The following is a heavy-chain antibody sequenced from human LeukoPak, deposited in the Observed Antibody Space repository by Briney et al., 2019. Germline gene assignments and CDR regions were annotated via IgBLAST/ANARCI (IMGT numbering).Heavy chain of an antibody. V-gene: IGHV3-23*01. CDR1: GFTFSSYA. Sequence: AGGSLRLSCAASGFTFSSYAMSWVRQAPGKGLEWVSTISGSGASTFYADSVKGRFTISRDNSKNTLYLQMNSLRAEDTAVYYCATLSAGYWGQGTLVSVSS. J-gene: IGHJ4*02. D-gene: IGHD6-13*01. CDR3: ATLSAGY. CDR2: ISGSGAST.